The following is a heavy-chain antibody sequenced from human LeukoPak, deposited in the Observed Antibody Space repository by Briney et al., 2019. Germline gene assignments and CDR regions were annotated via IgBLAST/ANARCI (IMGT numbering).Heavy chain of an antibody. CDR1: GGTFSSYG. Sequence: GASVKVSCKASGGTFSSYGISWVRQAPGQGLEWMGWISAYNGNTNYAQKLQGRVTMTTDTSTSTAYMELRSLRSDDTAVYYCARDFDYYDSSGYYSFGYWGQGTLVTVSS. CDR3: ARDFDYYDSSGYYSFGY. V-gene: IGHV1-18*01. J-gene: IGHJ4*02. D-gene: IGHD3-22*01. CDR2: ISAYNGNT.